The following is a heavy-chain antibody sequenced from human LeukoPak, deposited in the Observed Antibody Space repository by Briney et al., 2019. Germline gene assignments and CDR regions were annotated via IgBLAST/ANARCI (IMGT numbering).Heavy chain of an antibody. CDR3: ARAGRGFDP. Sequence: SETLSLTCAVYGGSFSGYYWSWIRQPPGKGLERIGEINHSGSTNYNPSLKSRVTISVDTSKNQFSLKLSSVTAADTAVNYCARAGRGFDPWGQGTLVTVSP. CDR1: GGSFSGYY. CDR2: INHSGST. J-gene: IGHJ5*02. V-gene: IGHV4-34*01.